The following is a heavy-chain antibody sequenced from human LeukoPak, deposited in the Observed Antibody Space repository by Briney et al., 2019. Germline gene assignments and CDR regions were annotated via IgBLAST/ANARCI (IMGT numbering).Heavy chain of an antibody. CDR3: ARDTGGLVPAAMCDP. Sequence: GSSVKVSCKASGGTFSSYAISWVRQAPGQGLEWMGGIIPIFGTANYAQKFQGRVTITADESTSTAYMELSSLRSEDTAVYYCARDTGGLVPAAMCDPWGQGTLVTVSS. D-gene: IGHD2-2*01. J-gene: IGHJ5*02. CDR2: IIPIFGTA. CDR1: GGTFSSYA. V-gene: IGHV1-69*13.